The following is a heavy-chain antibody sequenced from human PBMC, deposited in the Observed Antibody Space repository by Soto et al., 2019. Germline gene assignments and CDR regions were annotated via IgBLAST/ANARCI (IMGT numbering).Heavy chain of an antibody. D-gene: IGHD1-26*01. V-gene: IGHV3-23*01. CDR1: GFSLSNFA. Sequence: GGSLRLSCAASGFSLSNFAMGWGRQAPGNGLDWVSVSNDSGGTTYYSDSVTGRFTTSRDNSKNTLHLQMNTLRADHTAVYYCATDATRSRGWYYFDFPGQGPLLTVSS. CDR3: ATDATRSRGWYYFDF. J-gene: IGHJ4*02. CDR2: SNDSGGTT.